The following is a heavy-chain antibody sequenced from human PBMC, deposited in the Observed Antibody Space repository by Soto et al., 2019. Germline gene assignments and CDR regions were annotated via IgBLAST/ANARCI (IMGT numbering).Heavy chain of an antibody. Sequence: GGSLRLSCASSGFTFSSYAMSLVRQAPGKGLEWVSAISGSGGSTYYADSVKGRFTISRDNYENSVYLQMNSLRVEDTAVYYCAKDAVSRDGVWLAHDWGQGAVVTVSS. J-gene: IGHJ4*02. V-gene: IGHV3-23*01. CDR3: AKDAVSRDGVWLAHD. D-gene: IGHD5-12*01. CDR1: GFTFSSYA. CDR2: ISGSGGST.